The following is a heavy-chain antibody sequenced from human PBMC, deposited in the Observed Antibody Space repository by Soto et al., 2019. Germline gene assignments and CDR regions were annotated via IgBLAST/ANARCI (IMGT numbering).Heavy chain of an antibody. CDR2: INPSGGAS. Sequence: QVQLVQSGAEVKKPGASVKVSCKASGYNLTTYYMHWVRQAPGQGLEWMGIINPSGGASSDTQKFQDRVTVTRDTSTNTVYMDLSSLRSEDTAMYYCARVNDYIRGGLRYSGFDIWGQGTMVTVSS. J-gene: IGHJ3*02. V-gene: IGHV1-46*03. D-gene: IGHD4-4*01. CDR1: GYNLTTYY. CDR3: ARVNDYIRGGLRYSGFDI.